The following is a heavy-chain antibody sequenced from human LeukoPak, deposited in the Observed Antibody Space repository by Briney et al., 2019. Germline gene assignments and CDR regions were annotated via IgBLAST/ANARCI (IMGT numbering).Heavy chain of an antibody. CDR2: IDPSDSYT. D-gene: IGHD2-2*01. Sequence: GESLKISWQGPGYSFTSYWISWVRQMPGKGLEWMGRIDPSDSYTNYSPSFQGHVTISADKSISTAYLQWSSLKASDTAMYYCARHRIGYCSSTSCYVTDYWGQGTLVTVSS. J-gene: IGHJ4*02. CDR1: GYSFTSYW. V-gene: IGHV5-10-1*01. CDR3: ARHRIGYCSSTSCYVTDY.